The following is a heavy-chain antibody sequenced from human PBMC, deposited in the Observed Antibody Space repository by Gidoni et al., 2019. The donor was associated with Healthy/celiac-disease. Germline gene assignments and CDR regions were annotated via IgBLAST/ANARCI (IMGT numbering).Heavy chain of an antibody. CDR3: ARPYYDFWSGLDDAFDI. CDR2: ISSSSSYI. V-gene: IGHV3-21*01. D-gene: IGHD3-3*01. CDR1: GFTFISSS. J-gene: IGHJ3*02. Sequence: EVQLVESGGGLVKPGGSLRLSCAASGFTFISSSMNWVRPAPGKGLEWVSSISSSSSYIYYADSVKGRFTISRDNAKNSLYLQMNSLRAEDTAVYYCARPYYDFWSGLDDAFDIWGQGTMVTVSS.